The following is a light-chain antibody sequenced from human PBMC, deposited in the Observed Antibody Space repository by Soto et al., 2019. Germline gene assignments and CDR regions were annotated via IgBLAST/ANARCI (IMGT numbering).Light chain of an antibody. Sequence: DIQMTQSPSSLSASVGDRVTITCRASQSISSWLAWYQHKPGKAPKLLIFGASSLHSGVPSRFSGSGSGTDFTLTITNLQPEDVATYYCQKYDMDPPATFGQGTKVDI. V-gene: IGKV1-27*01. CDR3: QKYDMDPPAT. CDR2: GAS. CDR1: QSISSW. J-gene: IGKJ1*01.